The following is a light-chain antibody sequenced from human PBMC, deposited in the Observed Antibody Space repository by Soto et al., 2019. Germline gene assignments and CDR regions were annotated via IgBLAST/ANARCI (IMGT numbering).Light chain of an antibody. J-gene: IGKJ4*01. CDR3: QQYNSYPVT. CDR1: QTISSW. CDR2: KAS. Sequence: DIQMTQSPSTLSGSVGDRVTIACRASQTISSWLAWYQQKPGKAPKLLIYKASTLKSGVPSRFSGSGSGTEFTLTISSLQPDDFATYYCQQYNSYPVTLGGGTKVDI. V-gene: IGKV1-5*03.